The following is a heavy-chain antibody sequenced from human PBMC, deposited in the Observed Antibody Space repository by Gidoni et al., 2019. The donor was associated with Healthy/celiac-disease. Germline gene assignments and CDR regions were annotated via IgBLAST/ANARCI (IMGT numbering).Heavy chain of an antibody. J-gene: IGHJ4*02. CDR1: GFTFSSYG. D-gene: IGHD5-18*01. CDR3: AKELRYSPVPDY. CDR2: ISYDGSNK. V-gene: IGHV3-30*18. Sequence: QVQLVESGGGVVQPGRSLRLYCAASGFTFSSYGMHWVRQAPGKGLEWVAVISYDGSNKYYADSVKGRFTISRDNSKNTLYLQMNSLRAEDTAVYYCAKELRYSPVPDYWGQGTLVTVSS.